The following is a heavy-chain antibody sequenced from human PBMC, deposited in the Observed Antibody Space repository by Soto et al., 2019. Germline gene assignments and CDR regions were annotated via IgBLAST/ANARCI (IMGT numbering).Heavy chain of an antibody. V-gene: IGHV3-7*01. Sequence: GGSLRLSCAASGFTFSSYWMSWVRQAPGKGLEWVANIKQDGSEKYYVDSVKGRFTISRDNAKNSLYLQMNSLRAEDTAVYYCARGTDYGDYEGPATYYYYYMDVWGKGTKVTVSS. CDR1: GFTFSSYW. CDR2: IKQDGSEK. J-gene: IGHJ6*03. D-gene: IGHD4-17*01. CDR3: ARGTDYGDYEGPATYYYYYMDV.